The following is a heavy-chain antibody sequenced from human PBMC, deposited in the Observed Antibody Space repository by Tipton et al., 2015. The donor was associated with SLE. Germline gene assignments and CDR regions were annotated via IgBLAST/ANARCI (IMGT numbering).Heavy chain of an antibody. Sequence: SLRLSCAVSGITVGTNYMSWVRQAPGKGPEWVSVIYSGGSTYYRDSVKGRFIISRDNSKNTLYLQMSGLRAEDTAVYYCARTAVVIGSRDYFDYWGQGTLVTVSS. J-gene: IGHJ4*02. D-gene: IGHD2-21*01. CDR1: GITVGTNY. V-gene: IGHV3-66*01. CDR3: ARTAVVIGSRDYFDY. CDR2: IYSGGST.